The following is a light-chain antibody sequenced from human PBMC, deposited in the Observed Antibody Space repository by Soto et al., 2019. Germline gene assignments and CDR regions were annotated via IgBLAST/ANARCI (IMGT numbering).Light chain of an antibody. J-gene: IGLJ2*01. V-gene: IGLV2-14*01. CDR1: SGDVGAFDY. Sequence: QSALTQPASVSGSAGQSITISCAGTSGDVGAFDYVSWYQQHPGKAPKLMIFEVRNRPSGISTRFSGSKSGNTASLTISRLQAEDEAEYFCSSDTTSRPLEVLFGGGTQLTVL. CDR2: EVR. CDR3: SSDTTSRPLEVL.